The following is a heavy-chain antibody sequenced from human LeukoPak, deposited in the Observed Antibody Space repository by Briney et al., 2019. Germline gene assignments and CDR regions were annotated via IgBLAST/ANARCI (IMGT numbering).Heavy chain of an antibody. CDR3: ARDGLTYYDFWSGYYTAFDY. J-gene: IGHJ4*02. D-gene: IGHD3-3*01. CDR1: GYSISSGYY. CDR2: IYHSGST. Sequence: SETLSLTCTVSGYSISSGYYWGWIRQPPGKGLEWIGSIYHSGSTYYNPSLKSRVTISVDTSKDQFSLKLSSVTAADTAVYYCARDGLTYYDFWSGYYTAFDYWGQGTLVTVSS. V-gene: IGHV4-38-2*02.